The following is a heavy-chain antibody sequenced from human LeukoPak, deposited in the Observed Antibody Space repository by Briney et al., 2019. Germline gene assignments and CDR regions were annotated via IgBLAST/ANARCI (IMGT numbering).Heavy chain of an antibody. J-gene: IGHJ5*02. CDR1: GYTFTSY. V-gene: IGHV1-46*01. D-gene: IGHD4-23*01. CDR2: INPSGGST. CDR3: ARDNSVEDTAWWFDP. Sequence: ASVKVSCKASGYTFTSYMHWVRQAPGQGLEWMGIINPSGGSTSYAQKFQGRVTMTRDMSTSTDYMELSSLRSEDTAVYYCARDNSVEDTAWWFDPWGQGTLVTVSS.